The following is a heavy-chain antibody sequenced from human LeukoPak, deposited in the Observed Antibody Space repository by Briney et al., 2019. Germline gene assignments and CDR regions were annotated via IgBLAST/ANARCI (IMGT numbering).Heavy chain of an antibody. Sequence: GASVKVSCMASGYTFTCYYMHWVRQAPGQGLEWMGIINPSGGSTSYAQKFQGRVTMTRDTSASTVYMELSSLRSEDTAVYYCARALPAAGFDYWGQGTLVTVSS. D-gene: IGHD2-2*01. CDR1: GYTFTCYY. J-gene: IGHJ4*02. CDR2: INPSGGST. V-gene: IGHV1-46*01. CDR3: ARALPAAGFDY.